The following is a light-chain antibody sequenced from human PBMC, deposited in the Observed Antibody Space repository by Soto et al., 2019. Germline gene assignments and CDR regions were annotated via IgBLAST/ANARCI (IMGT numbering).Light chain of an antibody. CDR2: KAC. CDR1: QSFSAW. V-gene: IGKV1-5*03. J-gene: IGKJ4*01. Sequence: DIQMTQSPSTLSASVGDRVIITCRASQSFSAWLAWYQLKPGKAPKLLIYKACSLESGVPSRFSGSGSGTELTLIIRGLQADDFATYNSQLYNSNPITFSGGTKVEIK. CDR3: QLYNSNPIT.